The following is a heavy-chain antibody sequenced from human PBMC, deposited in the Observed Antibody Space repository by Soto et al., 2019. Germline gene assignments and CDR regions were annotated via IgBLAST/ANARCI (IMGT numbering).Heavy chain of an antibody. Sequence: ASETLSLTCNVSXGSVXXYYWSWIRQAPWKGLEWTGYIHERGVTNYNPSLKSRVTMSVDTSKKQFSLTLRSVHTADTAIYLCARDLGGDYVHWGRGTLVTVSS. J-gene: IGHJ4*02. V-gene: IGHV4-59*02. D-gene: IGHD4-17*01. CDR1: XGSVXXYY. CDR2: IHERGVT. CDR3: ARDLGGDYVH.